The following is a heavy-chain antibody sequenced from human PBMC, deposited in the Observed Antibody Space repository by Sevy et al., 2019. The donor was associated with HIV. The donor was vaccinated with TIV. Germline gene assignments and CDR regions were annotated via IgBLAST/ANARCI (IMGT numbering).Heavy chain of an antibody. V-gene: IGHV3-48*02. CDR3: ARSVSRITMIVVVNDAFDI. Sequence: GGSLRLSCAASGFTFSSYSMNWVRRAPGKGLEWVSYISSSSSTIYYADSVKGRFTISRDNAKNSLYLQMNSLRDEDTAVYYCARSVSRITMIVVVNDAFDIWGQGTMVTVSS. CDR1: GFTFSSYS. D-gene: IGHD3-22*01. J-gene: IGHJ3*02. CDR2: ISSSSSTI.